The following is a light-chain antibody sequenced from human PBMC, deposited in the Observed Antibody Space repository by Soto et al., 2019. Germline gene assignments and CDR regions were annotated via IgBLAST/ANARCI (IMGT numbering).Light chain of an antibody. CDR3: SSYTTSTTRV. J-gene: IGLJ3*02. CDR2: DVT. CDR1: SSDIGVYDF. Sequence: QSALTQPASVSGSPGQSINISCTGTSSDIGVYDFVSWYQQHPGRAPKLLIYDVTNRPSGISDRFSGSKSGNTASLTISGLQPEDEADYYCSSYTTSTTRVFGGGTKLTVL. V-gene: IGLV2-14*01.